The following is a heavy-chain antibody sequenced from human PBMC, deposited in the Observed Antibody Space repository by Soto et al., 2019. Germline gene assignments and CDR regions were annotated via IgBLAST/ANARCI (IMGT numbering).Heavy chain of an antibody. CDR1: GFTFSSYE. V-gene: IGHV3-48*03. CDR2: ISSSGSTI. Sequence: GGSLRLSCAASGFTFSSYEMNWFRQAPGKGLEWVSYISSSGSTIYYADSVKGRFTISRDNAKNSLYLQMNSLRAEDTAVYYCARTSRASDYVRGGFDYWGQGTLVTVSS. CDR3: ARTSRASDYVRGGFDY. D-gene: IGHD4-17*01. J-gene: IGHJ4*02.